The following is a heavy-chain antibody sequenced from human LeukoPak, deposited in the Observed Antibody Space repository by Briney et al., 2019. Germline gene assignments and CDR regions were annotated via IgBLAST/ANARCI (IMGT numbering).Heavy chain of an antibody. CDR3: ARDTPGDQLDY. J-gene: IGHJ4*02. CDR2: INPNNGGA. V-gene: IGHV1-2*02. D-gene: IGHD7-27*01. CDR1: GYTLTAYY. Sequence: ASVKVSCKASGYTLTAYYIHWVRQAPGQGLECMGWINPNNGGAKYAQKFQGRVTMTRDTSISTVYMELSRLRPDDTAIYYCARDTPGDQLDYWGQGTLVTVSS.